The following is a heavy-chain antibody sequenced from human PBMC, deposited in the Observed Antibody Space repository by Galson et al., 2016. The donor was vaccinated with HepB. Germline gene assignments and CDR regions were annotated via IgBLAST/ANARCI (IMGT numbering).Heavy chain of an antibody. D-gene: IGHD3-10*01. CDR1: GYSFTSHS. V-gene: IGHV1-18*01. Sequence: SEKVSCKASGYSFTSHSISWVRQAPGQGLEWMGYITTYSGDTDYAPKLQGRVTMTTDTSPRTAYMELGSLRSEDTAVYYCARDRDNYGSGSDYWGQGTLVTVSS. CDR3: ARDRDNYGSGSDY. J-gene: IGHJ4*02. CDR2: ITTYSGDT.